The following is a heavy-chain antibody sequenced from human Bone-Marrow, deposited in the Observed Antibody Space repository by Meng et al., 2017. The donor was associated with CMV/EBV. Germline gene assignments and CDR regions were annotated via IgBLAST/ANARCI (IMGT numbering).Heavy chain of an antibody. D-gene: IGHD3-3*01. J-gene: IGHJ4*02. CDR2: IKQDGSEK. CDR1: GFTFSSYG. CDR3: ARAGYDFWSGPVDY. V-gene: IGHV3-7*01. Sequence: GESLKISCAASGFTFSSYGMHWVRQAPGKGLEWVANIKQDGSEKYYVDSVKGRFTISRDNAKNSLYLQMNSLRAEDTAVYYCARAGYDFWSGPVDYWGQGTLVTVSS.